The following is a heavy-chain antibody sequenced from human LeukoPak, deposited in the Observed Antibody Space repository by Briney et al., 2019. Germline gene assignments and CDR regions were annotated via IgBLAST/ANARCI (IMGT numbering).Heavy chain of an antibody. V-gene: IGHV4-34*01. CDR2: INQSGST. J-gene: IGHJ6*02. Sequence: SETLSLTCAVYGGSFSGYYWSWIRQPPGKGLEWIGEINQSGSTNYNPSLKSRVTISVDTSKNQFSLKLSSVTAADTAVYYCARNPPVTATPYYYYGMDVWGQGTTVTVSS. CDR3: ARNPPVTATPYYYYGMDV. D-gene: IGHD2-21*02. CDR1: GGSFSGYY.